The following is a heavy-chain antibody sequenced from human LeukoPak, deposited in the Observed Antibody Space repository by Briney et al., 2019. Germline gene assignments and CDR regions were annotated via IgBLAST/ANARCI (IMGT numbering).Heavy chain of an antibody. CDR3: AFDWGFDY. CDR2: ITSSGDGT. Sequence: PGGSLRLTCAVSGFISSNYAMSWVRQAPGKGLEWVSSITSSGDGTFYAVSVKGRFTISRDNSWDTVFLQMNSLRADDTAVYYCAFDWGFDYWGQGTLVTVSS. CDR1: GFISSNYA. D-gene: IGHD3-16*01. J-gene: IGHJ4*02. V-gene: IGHV3-23*01.